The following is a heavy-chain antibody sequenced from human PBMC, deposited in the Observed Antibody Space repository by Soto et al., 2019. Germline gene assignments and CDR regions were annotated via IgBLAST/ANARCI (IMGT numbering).Heavy chain of an antibody. CDR2: IYYSGST. Sequence: QLQLQESGPGLVKPSETLSLTCTVSGGSISSSSYYWGWIRQPPGKGLEWIGNIYYSGSTYYNPSRKSRIPISVDTSKNQFSLKLSSVTAADTAVYYCARRSYPYYFDYWGQGTLVTVSS. V-gene: IGHV4-39*01. CDR3: ARRSYPYYFDY. J-gene: IGHJ4*02. D-gene: IGHD3-10*01. CDR1: GGSISSSSYY.